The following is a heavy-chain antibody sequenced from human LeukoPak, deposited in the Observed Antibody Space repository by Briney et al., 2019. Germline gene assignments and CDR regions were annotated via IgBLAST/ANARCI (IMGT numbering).Heavy chain of an antibody. V-gene: IGHV3-48*03. Sequence: GGSLRLSCATSGFTFTTYEMNWVRQASGKGLEWVSYITSSGDIKTYADPVKGRFTMSRDDAKNSVYLQMNGLRPEDTAVYYCARDIYGDEDFDYWGQGTLVSVSS. CDR3: ARDIYGDEDFDY. CDR2: ITSSGDIK. CDR1: GFTFTTYE. J-gene: IGHJ4*02. D-gene: IGHD3-10*01.